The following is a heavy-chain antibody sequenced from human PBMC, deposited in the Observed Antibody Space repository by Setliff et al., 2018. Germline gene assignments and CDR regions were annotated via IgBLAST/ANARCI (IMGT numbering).Heavy chain of an antibody. CDR3: AREQWLDPPGYYYMDV. Sequence: SETLSLTCAVYGGSFSGYYWSWIRQPPGKGLEWIGYIYYSGSTYYNPSLKSLVTISVDTSKDQFSLKLNSVTAADMAVYYCAREQWLDPPGYYYMDVWAKGTTVTVSS. CDR2: IYYSGST. V-gene: IGHV4-34*01. CDR1: GGSFSGYY. J-gene: IGHJ6*03. D-gene: IGHD6-19*01.